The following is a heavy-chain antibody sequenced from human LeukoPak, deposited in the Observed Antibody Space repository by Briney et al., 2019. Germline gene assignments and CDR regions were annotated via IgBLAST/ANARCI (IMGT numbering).Heavy chain of an antibody. CDR3: ARDQTGDVKFDY. J-gene: IGHJ4*02. D-gene: IGHD7-27*01. CDR2: INPNSGGT. Sequence: ASVKVSCKTSGYTFTNYDINWVRQAPGQGLEWMGWINPNSGGTNYAQKFQGRVTMTRDTSISTAYMELSRLRSDDTAVYYCARDQTGDVKFDYWGQGTLVTVSS. CDR1: GYTFTNYD. V-gene: IGHV1-2*02.